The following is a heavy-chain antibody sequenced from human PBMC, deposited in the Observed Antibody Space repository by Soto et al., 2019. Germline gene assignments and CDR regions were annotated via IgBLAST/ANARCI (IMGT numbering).Heavy chain of an antibody. V-gene: IGHV4-59*08. CDR3: ASRERYGSGSYYIF. CDR2: IYYSGST. CDR1: GGSISSYY. Sequence: SETLSLTCTVSGGSISSYYWSWIRQPPGKGLEWIGYIYYSGSTNYNPSLKGRVTISVDTSKNQFSLKLSSVTAADTAVYYCASRERYGSGSYYIFWGQGTLVTVSS. J-gene: IGHJ4*02. D-gene: IGHD3-10*01.